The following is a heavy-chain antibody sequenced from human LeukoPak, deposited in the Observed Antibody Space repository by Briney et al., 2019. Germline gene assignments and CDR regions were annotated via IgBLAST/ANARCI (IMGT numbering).Heavy chain of an antibody. CDR3: ARARIDSGYDLLGYYYYGMDV. V-gene: IGHV6-1*01. D-gene: IGHD5-12*01. CDR2: TYYRSKWYN. J-gene: IGHJ6*02. CDR1: GDSVFSNSAA. Sequence: SQTLSLTCAISGDSVFSNSAAWNWIRQSPSRGLEWLGRTYYRSKWYNDYAVSVKSRITINPGTSKNQFSLQLKSVTPEDTAVYYCARARIDSGYDLLGYYYYGMDVWGQGTTVTVS.